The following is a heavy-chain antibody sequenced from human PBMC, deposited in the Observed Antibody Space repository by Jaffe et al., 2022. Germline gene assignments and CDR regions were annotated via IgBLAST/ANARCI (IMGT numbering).Heavy chain of an antibody. D-gene: IGHD2-2*01. CDR3: AKDPHIAQLPPTWMDV. CDR2: IRYDGSNK. V-gene: IGHV3-30*02. CDR1: GFTFSSYG. J-gene: IGHJ6*04. Sequence: QVQLVESGGGVVQPGGSLRLSCAASGFTFSSYGMHWVRQAPGKGLEWVAFIRYDGSNKYYADSVKGRFTISRDNSKNTLYLQMNSLRAEDTAVYYCAKDPHIAQLPPTWMDVWGKGTTVTVSS.